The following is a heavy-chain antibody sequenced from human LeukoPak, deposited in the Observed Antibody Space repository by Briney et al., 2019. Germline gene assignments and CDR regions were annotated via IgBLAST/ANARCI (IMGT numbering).Heavy chain of an antibody. D-gene: IGHD1-7*01. J-gene: IGHJ4*02. V-gene: IGHV3-30*02. CDR3: ARVKQRTTRDFDY. CDR1: GFIFSSYG. CDR2: IRYDERNK. Sequence: GGSLRLSCEASGFIFSSYGMHWVRQAPGKGLEWVTFIRYDERNKYYADSVKGRFTISRDNSKNRLYLQMNSLRPEDTAVYYCARVKQRTTRDFDYWGQGTLVTVSS.